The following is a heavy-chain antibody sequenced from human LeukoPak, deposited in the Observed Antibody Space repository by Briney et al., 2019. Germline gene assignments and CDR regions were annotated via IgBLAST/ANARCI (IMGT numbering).Heavy chain of an antibody. V-gene: IGHV3-23*01. CDR3: ARDSPGIVGATNY. CDR2: ISDSGGNT. J-gene: IGHJ4*02. CDR1: GFTLSYYA. D-gene: IGHD1-26*01. Sequence: GGSVTLSCAASGFTLSYYAMSWARPPPGEGREWVSAISDSGGNTYYADSVKVRFTISRDNSKNTLYLQMNSLRAEDTAVYYCARDSPGIVGATNYWGQGTLVTVSS.